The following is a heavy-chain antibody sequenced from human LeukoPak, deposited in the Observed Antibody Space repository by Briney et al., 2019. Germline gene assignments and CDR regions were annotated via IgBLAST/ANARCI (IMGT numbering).Heavy chain of an antibody. Sequence: GGSLRLSCAASGFTSTKYAMNWVRQAPGKGLEWVSVLIGSSGSTDYADSVKGRFTTSRDNSKNTVFLQMNSLRAEDTAIYYCAKGAYDYIEIGYFDSWGQGTLVTVSS. V-gene: IGHV3-23*01. CDR1: GFTSTKYA. CDR3: AKGAYDYIEIGYFDS. D-gene: IGHD5-12*01. J-gene: IGHJ4*02. CDR2: LIGSSGST.